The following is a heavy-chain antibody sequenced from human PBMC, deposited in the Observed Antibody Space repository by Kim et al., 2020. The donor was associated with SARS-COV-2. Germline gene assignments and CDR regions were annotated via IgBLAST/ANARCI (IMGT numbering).Heavy chain of an antibody. V-gene: IGHV1-18*04. Sequence: ASVKVSCKTSGYTFSDFGISWVRQAPGQGPEWMGWISTYNGNSHFAPKFKDRITLSTDTSTTTAYMEMRSLSSDDTAVYFCVRDCVDFWSFCYFEFWGQG. CDR1: GYTFSDFG. D-gene: IGHD3-3*01. J-gene: IGHJ4*02. CDR3: VRDCVDFWSFCYFEF. CDR2: ISTYNGNS.